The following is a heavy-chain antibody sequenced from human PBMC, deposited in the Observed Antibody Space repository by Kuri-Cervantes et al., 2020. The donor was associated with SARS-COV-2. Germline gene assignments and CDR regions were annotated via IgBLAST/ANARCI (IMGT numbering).Heavy chain of an antibody. D-gene: IGHD6-19*01. CDR1: GGSISSSSYY. Sequence: GSLRLSCTVSGGSISSSSYYWGWIRQSPGKGLEWIGSIYYSGSTYYNPSLKSRVTISVDTSKNQFSLKLSSVTAADTAVYYCARHARGWYRDDYWGQGTLVTVSS. J-gene: IGHJ4*02. V-gene: IGHV4-39*01. CDR2: IYYSGST. CDR3: ARHARGWYRDDY.